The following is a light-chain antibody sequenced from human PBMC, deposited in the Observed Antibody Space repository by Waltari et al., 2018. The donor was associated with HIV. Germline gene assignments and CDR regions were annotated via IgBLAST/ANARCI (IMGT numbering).Light chain of an antibody. CDR3: ASFTGDNTVM. J-gene: IGLJ3*02. Sequence: AVTQPASASGLPGPPTTIPCTGDDRAFGPYNFVSWYQQPSGKPPKLILYDVDSRASGVSDRFSGSMSGNTASLTISGLRTEDEAHYYCASFTGDNTVMFGGGTEVTVL. V-gene: IGLV2-14*03. CDR2: DVD. CDR1: DRAFGPYNF.